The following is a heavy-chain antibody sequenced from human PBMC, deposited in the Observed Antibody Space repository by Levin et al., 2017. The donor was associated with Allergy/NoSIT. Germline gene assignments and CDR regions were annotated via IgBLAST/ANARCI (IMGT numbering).Heavy chain of an antibody. CDR2: ISYDGSDK. Sequence: GSLRLSCAASGFTFSSPGMHWVRQAPDKGLEWVAVISYDGSDKFYADSVKGRFTVSRDNSRDTLYLQMDSLRAEDAALYYCARDRSRSWSFDYWGQGTLVTVSS. CDR1: GFTFSSPG. J-gene: IGHJ4*02. V-gene: IGHV3-30*03. D-gene: IGHD6-13*01. CDR3: ARDRSRSWSFDY.